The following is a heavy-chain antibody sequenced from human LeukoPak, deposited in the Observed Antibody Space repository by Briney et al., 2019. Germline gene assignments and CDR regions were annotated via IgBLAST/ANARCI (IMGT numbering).Heavy chain of an antibody. CDR2: LSSSTSTI. Sequence: PGGSLRLSCAASGFTLSSYSMGWVRQAPGEGLEWVSHLSSSTSTIYYADSVKGRFTISRDNAKNSLYLQMNSLRAEDTAIYYCARVLLERPGIDSFDIWGRGTMVTVSS. CDR1: GFTLSSYS. J-gene: IGHJ3*02. CDR3: ARVLLERPGIDSFDI. D-gene: IGHD1-1*01. V-gene: IGHV3-48*01.